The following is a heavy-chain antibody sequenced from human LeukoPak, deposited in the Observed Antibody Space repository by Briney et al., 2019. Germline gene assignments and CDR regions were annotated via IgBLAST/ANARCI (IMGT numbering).Heavy chain of an antibody. CDR2: IYHSGST. J-gene: IGHJ4*02. CDR1: GYSISSGYY. Sequence: PSETLSLTCAVPGYSISSGYYWGWIRQPPGKGLEWIGSIYHSGSTYYNPSLKSRVTISVDTSKNQFSLKLSSVTAADTAVYYCARDGVMTAVAGGGFDFWGQGTLLTVSS. CDR3: ARDGVMTAVAGGGFDF. V-gene: IGHV4-38-2*02. D-gene: IGHD6-19*01.